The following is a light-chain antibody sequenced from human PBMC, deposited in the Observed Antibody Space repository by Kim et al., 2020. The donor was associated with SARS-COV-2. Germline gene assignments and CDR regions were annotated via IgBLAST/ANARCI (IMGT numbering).Light chain of an antibody. J-gene: IGLJ3*02. CDR3: SSYTSSSTWV. CDR2: DVS. V-gene: IGLV2-14*01. Sequence: QSALTQPASVSGSPGQSTTISCTGTSSDVGGYNYVSWYQQHPGKAPILMIYDVSKRPSGVSNRFSGSKSGNTASLTISGLQAEDEADYYCSSYTSSSTWVFGGGTQLTVL. CDR1: SSDVGGYNY.